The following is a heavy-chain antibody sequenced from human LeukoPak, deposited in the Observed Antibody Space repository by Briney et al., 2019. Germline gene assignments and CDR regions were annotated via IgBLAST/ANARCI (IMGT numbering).Heavy chain of an antibody. J-gene: IGHJ6*03. CDR1: GFIFSSYA. CDR3: AKMRGQYYHSYYMDA. V-gene: IGHV3-23*01. CDR2: GGSGGST. Sequence: PGGSLRLSCAASGFIFSSYAMSWVRQAPGKGLEWVSYGGSGGSTYHADPVKGRFTVSRDNSKGTLYLQMNSLTAEDTAVYYCAKMRGQYYHSYYMDAWGKGTTVTVSS.